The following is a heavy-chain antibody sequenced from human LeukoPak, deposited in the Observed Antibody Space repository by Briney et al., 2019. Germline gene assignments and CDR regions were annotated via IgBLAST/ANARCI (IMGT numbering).Heavy chain of an antibody. D-gene: IGHD2-21*01. CDR3: AKDRGDSDFAF. V-gene: IGHV4-4*02. J-gene: IGHJ4*02. Sequence: SETLSLTCAVSGGSISGQDWWTWVRQPPGKGLEWIGQIFHSGSTNYNPSLTSRVTISVDKSKSQFSLKMTSVTAADTAVYYCAKDRGDSDFAFWGQGTLVTVSS. CDR1: GGSISGQDW. CDR2: IFHSGST.